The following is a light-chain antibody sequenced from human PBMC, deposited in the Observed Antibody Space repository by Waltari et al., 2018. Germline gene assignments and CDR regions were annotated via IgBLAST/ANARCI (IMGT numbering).Light chain of an antibody. Sequence: YDLTQPSSVSVSPGQPATITFSGDVLAEKYVRWFQQKPGQAPTLILYKDTERPSGIPERFSGSSSGSTVTLTIRGALLEDEADYHCHAAADNNWFFGGGTKLTVL. CDR2: KDT. CDR3: HAAADNNWF. V-gene: IGLV3-27*01. J-gene: IGLJ2*01. CDR1: VLAEKY.